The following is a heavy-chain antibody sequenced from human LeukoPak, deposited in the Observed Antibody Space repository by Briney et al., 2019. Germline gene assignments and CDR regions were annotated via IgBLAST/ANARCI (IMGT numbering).Heavy chain of an antibody. CDR3: ARVPAAAGTDDAFDI. J-gene: IGHJ3*02. D-gene: IGHD6-13*01. CDR1: GYTFTSYY. V-gene: IGHV1-46*01. CDR2: INPSGGST. Sequence: ASVKVSCKASGYTFTSYYMHWVRHAPGQGLEWKGIINPSGGSTSYAQKFQGRVTMTRDTSTSTVYMELCSLRSEHTAVYYCARVPAAAGTDDAFDIWGQGTMVTVSS.